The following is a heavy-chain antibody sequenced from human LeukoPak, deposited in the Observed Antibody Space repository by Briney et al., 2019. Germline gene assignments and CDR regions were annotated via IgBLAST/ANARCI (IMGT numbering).Heavy chain of an antibody. D-gene: IGHD6-13*01. Sequence: GGSLRLSCAASAFTFNDYWMHWVRQAPGKGPVWVSCMNSDGSSTTYADSVKGRFTISSDNAKNTLYLQMNGLRVEDTAVYYCARGSKYSSSWYVDYWGQGTLVTVSS. CDR1: AFTFNDYW. V-gene: IGHV3-74*01. CDR2: MNSDGSST. CDR3: ARGSKYSSSWYVDY. J-gene: IGHJ4*02.